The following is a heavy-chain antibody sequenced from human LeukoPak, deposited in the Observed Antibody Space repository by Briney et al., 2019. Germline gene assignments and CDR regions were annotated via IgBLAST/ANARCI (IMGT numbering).Heavy chain of an antibody. V-gene: IGHV1-18*01. Sequence: ASVKVSCKASGYTFTTYGISWVRQAPGQGPEWMGWISGKNGDTKYAQILQGRVTMTRDTSTSTVYMELSSLRSEDTAVYYCAREDAPGAFDIWGQGTMVTVSS. CDR3: AREDAPGAFDI. D-gene: IGHD2-2*01. CDR2: ISGKNGDT. J-gene: IGHJ3*02. CDR1: GYTFTTYG.